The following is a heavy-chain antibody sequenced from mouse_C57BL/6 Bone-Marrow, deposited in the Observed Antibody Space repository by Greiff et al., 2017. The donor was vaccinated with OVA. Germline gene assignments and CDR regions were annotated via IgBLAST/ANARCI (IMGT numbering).Heavy chain of an antibody. J-gene: IGHJ4*01. Sequence: EVKLVESGGDLVKPGGSLKLSCAASGFTFSSYGMSWVRQTPDKRLEWVATISSGGSYTYYPDSVKGRFTISRDNAKNTLYLQMSSLKSEDTAMYYCERHGGAYFYAMGYWGQGPSVTVS. V-gene: IGHV5-6*01. CDR1: GFTFSSYG. CDR3: ERHGGAYFYAMGY. CDR2: ISSGGSYT.